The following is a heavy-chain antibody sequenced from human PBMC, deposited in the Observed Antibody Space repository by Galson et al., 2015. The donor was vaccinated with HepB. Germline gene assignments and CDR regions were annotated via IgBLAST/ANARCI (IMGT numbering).Heavy chain of an antibody. J-gene: IGHJ2*01. CDR2: ISFEGTAT. V-gene: IGHV3-30*18. CDR3: AKDWGFTVAGTHWYVDL. D-gene: IGHD6-19*01. Sequence: SLRLSCAASGFTLSNHAMHWVRQAPGKGLEWVALISFEGTATYYGDSVKGRFTISRDISKNTLHLQMNSLRPEDSAVYYCAKDWGFTVAGTHWYVDLWGRGTLVTVSS. CDR1: GFTLSNHA.